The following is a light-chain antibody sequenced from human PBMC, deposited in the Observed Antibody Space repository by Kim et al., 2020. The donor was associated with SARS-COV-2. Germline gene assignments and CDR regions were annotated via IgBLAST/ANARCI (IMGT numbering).Light chain of an antibody. CDR2: YDS. CDR1: NIGSKS. V-gene: IGLV3-21*04. CDR3: QVWDSSSDHPV. J-gene: IGLJ3*02. Sequence: SYELTQPPSVSVAPGKTARITCGGNNIGSKSLHWYQQKPGQAPVLVIYYDSDRPSGIPERFSGSNSVNTATLTLSRVEAGDEADYYCQVWDSSSDHPVFG.